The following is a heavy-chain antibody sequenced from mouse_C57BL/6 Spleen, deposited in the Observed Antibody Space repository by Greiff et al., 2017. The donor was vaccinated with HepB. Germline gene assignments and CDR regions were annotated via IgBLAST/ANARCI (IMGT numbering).Heavy chain of an antibody. Sequence: VQLQQPGAELVMPGASVKLSCKASGYTFTSYWMHWVKQRPGQGLEWIGEIDPENGDTEYASKFQGKATITADTSSNTAYLQLSSLTSEDAAVYYCTYYYGYWGQGTTLTVSS. CDR2: IDPENGDT. J-gene: IGHJ2*01. CDR3: TYYYGY. CDR1: GYTFTSYW. D-gene: IGHD1-1*01. V-gene: IGHV14-4*01.